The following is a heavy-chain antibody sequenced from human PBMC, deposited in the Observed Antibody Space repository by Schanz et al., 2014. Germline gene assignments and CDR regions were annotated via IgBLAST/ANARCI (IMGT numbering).Heavy chain of an antibody. Sequence: EVRLVESGGGLVQPGGSLRLSCVASGFNFYTSAMTWVPQAPGKGLEWVSLVSASGGGPFYADSVKGRFTISRDNAKNSLYLQMNSLRAEDTAVYYCARDSGSHYLVDYWGQGTLVTVSS. D-gene: IGHD1-26*01. J-gene: IGHJ4*02. CDR2: VSASGGGP. CDR1: GFNFYTSA. CDR3: ARDSGSHYLVDY. V-gene: IGHV3-23*04.